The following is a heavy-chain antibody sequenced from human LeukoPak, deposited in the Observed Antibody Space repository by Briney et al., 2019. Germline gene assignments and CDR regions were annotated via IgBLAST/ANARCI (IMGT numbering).Heavy chain of an antibody. CDR1: GFTFSSYG. J-gene: IGHJ4*02. CDR3: AREAHGEGSYGLDY. V-gene: IGHV3-33*01. Sequence: GGSLRLSCAASGFTFSSYGMHWVRQAPGKGLEWVAVIWYDGSNKYYADSVKGRFTISRDNSKNTLYLQMNSLRAEDTAVYYCAREAHGEGSYGLDYWGQGTLVTVSS. D-gene: IGHD4-17*01. CDR2: IWYDGSNK.